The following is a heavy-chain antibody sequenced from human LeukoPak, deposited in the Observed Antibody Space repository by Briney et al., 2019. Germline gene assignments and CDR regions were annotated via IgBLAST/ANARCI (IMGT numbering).Heavy chain of an antibody. CDR1: GFTFSSHG. Sequence: GGSLRLSCAASGFTFSSHGMSWVRQAPGKGLEWVSTISGSGDNTYYADSVKGRFTISRDISKNTLYLQMNSLRAEDTAVYYCARVGSNWGGYYFDYWGQGTLVTVSS. CDR3: ARVGSNWGGYYFDY. CDR2: ISGSGDNT. D-gene: IGHD3-16*01. J-gene: IGHJ4*02. V-gene: IGHV3-23*01.